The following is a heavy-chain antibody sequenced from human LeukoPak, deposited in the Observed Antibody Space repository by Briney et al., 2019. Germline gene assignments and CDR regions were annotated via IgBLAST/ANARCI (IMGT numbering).Heavy chain of an antibody. V-gene: IGHV3-74*01. J-gene: IGHJ3*02. CDR1: GFTFRIYW. Sequence: GGSLRLSXAASGFTFRIYWMHWVRQAPGKGLVWVSRINSDGSSTSYADSVKGRFTISRDNAKNTLYLQMNSLRAEDTAVYYCARDEDWSGYYGAFDIWGQGTMVTVSS. CDR3: ARDEDWSGYYGAFDI. CDR2: INSDGSST. D-gene: IGHD3-3*01.